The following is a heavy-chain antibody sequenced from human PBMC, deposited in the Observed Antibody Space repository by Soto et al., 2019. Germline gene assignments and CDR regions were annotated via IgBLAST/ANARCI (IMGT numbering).Heavy chain of an antibody. D-gene: IGHD6-6*01. CDR1: VFTFSGYP. Sequence: GSLRLSCAASVFTFSGYPMHWVRQPPGKGLEWVAFISYDGRNQKYSESVKGRFTISRDNSKNSLYLQMNSLRAEDTAVYYCARDPEYSSSSSYYYGMDVWGQGTTVTVSS. CDR3: ARDPEYSSSSSYYYGMDV. V-gene: IGHV3-30*04. CDR2: ISYDGRNQ. J-gene: IGHJ6*02.